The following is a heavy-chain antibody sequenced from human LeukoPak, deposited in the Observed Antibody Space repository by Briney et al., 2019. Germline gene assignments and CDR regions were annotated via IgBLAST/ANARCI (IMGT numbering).Heavy chain of an antibody. V-gene: IGHV4-39*01. J-gene: IGHJ4*02. CDR3: ARGLVGATMSN. CDR1: GGSMSSSNYY. Sequence: SETLSLTCTVSGGSMSSSNYYWGRIRQPPGKGLQWIGNIYYSGTTYYNPSLKSRVTISVDTSKNQFSLKLNSVTAADTAVYYCARGLVGATMSNWGQRALVTVSS. CDR2: IYYSGTT. D-gene: IGHD1-26*01.